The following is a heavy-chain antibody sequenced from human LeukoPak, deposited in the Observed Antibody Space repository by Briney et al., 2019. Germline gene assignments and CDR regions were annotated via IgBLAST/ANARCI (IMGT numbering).Heavy chain of an antibody. CDR3: ARDVAGTTSSAFDI. V-gene: IGHV1-69*04. CDR2: IIPILGIA. J-gene: IGHJ3*02. CDR1: GGTFSSYA. D-gene: IGHD1-1*01. Sequence: GASVKVSCKASGGTFSSYAISWVRQAPGQGLEWMGRIIPILGIANYAQKFQGRVTITADKSTSTAYMELSSLRSEDTAVYYCARDVAGTTSSAFDIWGQGTMVTVSS.